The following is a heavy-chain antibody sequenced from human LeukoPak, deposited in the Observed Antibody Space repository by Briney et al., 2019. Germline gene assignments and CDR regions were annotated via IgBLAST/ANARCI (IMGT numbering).Heavy chain of an antibody. Sequence: SETLSLTCTVSGYSISSGYYWGWIRQSPGKGLEWIGSIYHSGNTYDNPSLKSRVTISVDTSKNQFSLKLSSVTAADTAVYYCARDWAGSGSYYHRYFDYWGQGTLVIVSS. D-gene: IGHD3-10*01. CDR1: GYSISSGYY. V-gene: IGHV4-38-2*02. CDR3: ARDWAGSGSYYHRYFDY. CDR2: IYHSGNT. J-gene: IGHJ4*02.